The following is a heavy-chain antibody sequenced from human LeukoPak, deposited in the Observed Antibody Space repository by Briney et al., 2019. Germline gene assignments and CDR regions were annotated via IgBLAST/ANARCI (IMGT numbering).Heavy chain of an antibody. J-gene: IGHJ4*02. CDR1: GFTFSSYA. D-gene: IGHD6-19*01. V-gene: IGHV3-23*01. CDR2: ISGSGGST. Sequence: GGSLRLSCAASGFTFSSYAMSWVRQAPGKGLEWVSAISGSGGSTYYADSVKGRFTISRDNSKNTLYLQMNSLRAEDTAVYYCAKDRGIAVAGTRRLRKGFDYWGQGTLVTVSS. CDR3: AKDRGIAVAGTRRLRKGFDY.